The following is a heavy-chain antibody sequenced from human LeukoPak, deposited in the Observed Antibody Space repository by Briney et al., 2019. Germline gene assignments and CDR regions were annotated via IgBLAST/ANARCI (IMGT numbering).Heavy chain of an antibody. J-gene: IGHJ4*02. CDR3: ARESDYYDSSGYYYFDY. D-gene: IGHD3-22*01. Sequence: SETLSLTCTVSGGSISSYYWSWIRQPAGKGLEWIGRIYTSGSTNYNPSLKSRVTMSVDTSKNQFSLKLSSVTAADTAVYYCARESDYYDSSGYYYFDYWGQGTLVTVSS. CDR2: IYTSGST. V-gene: IGHV4-4*07. CDR1: GGSISSYY.